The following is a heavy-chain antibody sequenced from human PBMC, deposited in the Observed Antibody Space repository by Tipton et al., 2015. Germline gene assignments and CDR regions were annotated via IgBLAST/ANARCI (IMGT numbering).Heavy chain of an antibody. Sequence: TLSLTCTVSGDSISSSSWWSWVRQPPGKGLEWIGEINHGGSTNYNPSLKSRVTMSVDKSKNQFSLQLNSVTAADTAVYYCARGQWGYRFDPWGQGTLVTVSS. D-gene: IGHD5-18*01. CDR1: GDSISSSSW. V-gene: IGHV4-4*02. CDR2: INHGGST. CDR3: ARGQWGYRFDP. J-gene: IGHJ5*02.